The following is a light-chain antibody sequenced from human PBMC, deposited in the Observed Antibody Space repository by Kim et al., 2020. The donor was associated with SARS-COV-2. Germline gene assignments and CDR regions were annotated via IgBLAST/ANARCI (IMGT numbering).Light chain of an antibody. CDR1: QSVSNNY. J-gene: IGKJ2*01. Sequence: EIVLTQSPGTLSLSPGDRATLSCRASQSVSNNYLVWYQQKPGQAPRLLIYDASRGATGVPDRFSGSGSVTDFTLTINTVEPDDVAVYYCQQYGTSPYTFGLGTKLEI. CDR3: QQYGTSPYT. CDR2: DAS. V-gene: IGKV3-20*01.